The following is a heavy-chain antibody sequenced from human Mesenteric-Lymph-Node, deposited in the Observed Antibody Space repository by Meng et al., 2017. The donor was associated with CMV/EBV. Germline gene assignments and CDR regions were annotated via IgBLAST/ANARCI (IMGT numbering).Heavy chain of an antibody. V-gene: IGHV4-38-2*02. J-gene: IGHJ2*01. D-gene: IGHD6-6*01. CDR3: AGSSSSGWYFDL. CDR2: IYHSGST. Sequence: ESLKISCTVSGYSISSGYYWGWIRQPPGKGLEWIGSIYHSGSTYYNPSLKSRVTISVDTSKNQFSLKLSSVTAADTAVYYCAGSSSSGWYFDLWGRGTLVTVSS. CDR1: GYSISSGYY.